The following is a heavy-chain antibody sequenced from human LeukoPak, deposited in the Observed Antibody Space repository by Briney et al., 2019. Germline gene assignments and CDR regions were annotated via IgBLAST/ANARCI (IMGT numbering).Heavy chain of an antibody. CDR2: ISASGHYT. D-gene: IGHD3-16*01. Sequence: GGSLRLSCEASGFTFSNSAMSWVRQAPGKGLEWVSGISASGHYTYNADSAKGRFTISRDNSKNTLYLQMNSLRAEDTALYYCAKDGSWGDYYFYYYIDVWGKGTTVTVSS. J-gene: IGHJ6*03. V-gene: IGHV3-23*01. CDR3: AKDGSWGDYYFYYYIDV. CDR1: GFTFSNSA.